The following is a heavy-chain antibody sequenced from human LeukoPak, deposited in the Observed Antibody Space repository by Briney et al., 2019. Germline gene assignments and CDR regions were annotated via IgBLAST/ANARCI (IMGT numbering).Heavy chain of an antibody. CDR2: SSAYNGKT. V-gene: IGHV1-18*01. CDR1: GYTFTTYG. Sequence: GASVKVSCKASGYTFTTYGISWVRQAPGQGLEWMGWSSAYNGKTTYAQKFQGRVTMTTDTSTTTAYMELRSLRSDDTAVYYCARDETSSWYVYWGQGTLVTVSS. J-gene: IGHJ4*02. CDR3: ARDETSSWYVY. D-gene: IGHD6-13*01.